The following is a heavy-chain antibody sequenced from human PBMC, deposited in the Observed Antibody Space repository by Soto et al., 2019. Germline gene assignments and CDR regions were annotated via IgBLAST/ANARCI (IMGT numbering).Heavy chain of an antibody. Sequence: QVQLVESGGGVVQPGRSLRLSCAASGFTFSSYAMHWVRQAPGKGLEWVAVISYDGSNKYYADSVKGRFTISRDNSKNTLYLQMYSLRAEGTGVYYCARDPGGRFFDYRGQGTLVTVSS. CDR2: ISYDGSNK. V-gene: IGHV3-30-3*01. D-gene: IGHD2-15*01. CDR1: GFTFSSYA. J-gene: IGHJ4*02. CDR3: ARDPGGRFFDY.